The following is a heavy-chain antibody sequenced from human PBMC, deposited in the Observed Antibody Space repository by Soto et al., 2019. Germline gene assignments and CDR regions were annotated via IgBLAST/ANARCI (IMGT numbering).Heavy chain of an antibody. CDR3: AKEFDYGGNSVWQLDY. CDR1: GFTFDDYA. D-gene: IGHD4-17*01. V-gene: IGHV3-9*01. CDR2: ISWNSGSI. J-gene: IGHJ4*02. Sequence: EVQLVESGGGLVQPGRSLRLSCAASGFTFDDYAMHWVRQAPGKGLEWVSGISWNSGSIGYADSVKGRFTISRDNAKNSLYLQMNSLRAEHTALYYCAKEFDYGGNSVWQLDYWGQGTLVTVSS.